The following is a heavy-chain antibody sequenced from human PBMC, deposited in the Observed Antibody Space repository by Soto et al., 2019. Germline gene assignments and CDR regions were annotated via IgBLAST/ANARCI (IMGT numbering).Heavy chain of an antibody. J-gene: IGHJ5*02. V-gene: IGHV5-51*01. CDR1: GYSFTNYW. D-gene: IGHD3-10*01. CDR2: INPVDSDT. CDR3: ARQNIPGGHWLDP. Sequence: PGESLKISCKGSGYSFTNYWIGWVRQMPGKGLEWMVIINPVDSDTRYSPSFQGQVTISVDKSISTAYLQWASLEAPDTAIYYCARQNIPGGHWLDPWGQGTLVTVSS.